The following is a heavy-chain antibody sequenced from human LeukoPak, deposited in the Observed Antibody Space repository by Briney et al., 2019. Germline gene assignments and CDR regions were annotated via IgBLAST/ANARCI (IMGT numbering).Heavy chain of an antibody. J-gene: IGHJ4*02. D-gene: IGHD6-19*01. CDR2: ISGSGDTT. V-gene: IGHV3-23*01. CDR3: AKVVGVLSYSSGSYFDY. Sequence: GGSLRLSCAAPGFTFSSYAMSWVRQDPGKGLEWVSVISGSGDTTYYAESVKGRFTISRSNSKNTLYLQMNSLRAEDTAVYHCAKVVGVLSYSSGSYFDYWGQGTLVTVSS. CDR1: GFTFSSYA.